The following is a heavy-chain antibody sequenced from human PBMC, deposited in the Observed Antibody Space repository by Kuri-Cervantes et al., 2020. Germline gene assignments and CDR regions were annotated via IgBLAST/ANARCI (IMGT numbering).Heavy chain of an antibody. CDR2: IYYSGST. Sequence: SETLSLTCAVYGGSFSGYYWSWIRQPPGKGLERIGYIYYSGSTNYNPSLKSRVTISVDTSKNQFSLKLSSVTAADTAVYYCARDSKDSGFDYWGQGTLVTVSS. V-gene: IGHV4-59*01. D-gene: IGHD2-15*01. CDR1: GGSFSGYY. J-gene: IGHJ4*02. CDR3: ARDSKDSGFDY.